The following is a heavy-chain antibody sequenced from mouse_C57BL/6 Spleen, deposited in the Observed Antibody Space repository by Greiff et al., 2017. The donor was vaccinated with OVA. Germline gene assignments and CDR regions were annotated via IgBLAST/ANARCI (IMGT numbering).Heavy chain of an antibody. Sequence: EVHLVESGGGLVKPGGSLKLSCAASGFTFSDYGMHWVRQAPEKGLEWVAYISSGSSTIYYADTVKGRFTISRDNAKNTLFLQMTSLRSEDTAMYYCASDYGSSSYYFDYWGQGTTLTVSS. V-gene: IGHV5-17*01. CDR1: GFTFSDYG. CDR3: ASDYGSSSYYFDY. CDR2: ISSGSSTI. D-gene: IGHD1-1*01. J-gene: IGHJ2*01.